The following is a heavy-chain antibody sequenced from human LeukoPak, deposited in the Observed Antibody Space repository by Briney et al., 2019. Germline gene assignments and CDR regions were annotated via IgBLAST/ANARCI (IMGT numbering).Heavy chain of an antibody. V-gene: IGHV3-30*01. CDR2: ISYDGNTK. Sequence: GSLRLSCSASGXTLSSYAMHWVRQAPGKGLEWVAFISYDGNTKYYADSVKGRFTISRDNSKDTLYLQMNSLRAEDTAVYFCATYPATAAFDFWGQGTLVTVSS. CDR1: GXTLSSYA. J-gene: IGHJ4*02. D-gene: IGHD2-2*01. CDR3: ATYPATAAFDF.